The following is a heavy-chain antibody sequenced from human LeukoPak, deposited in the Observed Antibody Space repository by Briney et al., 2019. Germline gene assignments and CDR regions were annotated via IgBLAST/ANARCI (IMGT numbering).Heavy chain of an antibody. J-gene: IGHJ5*01. CDR2: IDHTGRS. CDR3: ARGENSGSYFSYFDS. V-gene: IGHV4-34*01. D-gene: IGHD3-10*01. CDR1: GGSFSGHY. Sequence: SETLSLTCAVYGGSFSGHYWTWIRQPPGKGLEWIGEIDHTGRSTYNPSLTSRVTTSKDSSKNQFSLSLGSVIAADTAVYFCARGENSGSYFSYFDSWAQGTPVTVSS.